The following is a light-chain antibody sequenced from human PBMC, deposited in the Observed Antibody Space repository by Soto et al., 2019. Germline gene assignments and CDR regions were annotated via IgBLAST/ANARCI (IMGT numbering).Light chain of an antibody. CDR3: LQHNSYPLT. J-gene: IGKJ4*01. CDR1: QGIRTD. V-gene: IGKV1-17*01. CDR2: AIS. Sequence: DIQMTQSPSSLSASVGDRVTITCRASQGIRTDLAWYQQKPGKAPERLIYAISSLQSGVPSRFSGSGSVTEFTLTISSLQPEDFATYYCLQHNSYPLTFGGGTKVEIK.